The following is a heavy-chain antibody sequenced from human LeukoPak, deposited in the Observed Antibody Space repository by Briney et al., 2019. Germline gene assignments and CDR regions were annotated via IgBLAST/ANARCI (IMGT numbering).Heavy chain of an antibody. J-gene: IGHJ6*03. CDR2: ISWNSGSI. CDR3: AKVNSPRMVLDYMDV. Sequence: GGSLRLSCAASGFTFDDYAMHWVRQAPGKGLEWVSGISWNSGSIGYADSVKGRFTISRDNAKNSLYLQMNSLRGEDMALYYCAKVNSPRMVLDYMDVWGKGTTVTVSS. V-gene: IGHV3-9*03. CDR1: GFTFDDYA. D-gene: IGHD3-3*02.